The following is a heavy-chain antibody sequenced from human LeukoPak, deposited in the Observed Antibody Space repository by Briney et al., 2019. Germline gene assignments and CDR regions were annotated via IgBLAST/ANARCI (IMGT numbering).Heavy chain of an antibody. V-gene: IGHV3-64*01. CDR3: ARRVTRGSHLDY. CDR1: GFTFSSYA. J-gene: IGHJ4*02. D-gene: IGHD1-26*01. Sequence: PGGSLRLSCAASGFTFSSYAMHWVRQAPGKGLEYVSAISSNGGSTYYANSVKGRFTISRDNSKNTLYLQMGSLKASDTAMYYCARRVTRGSHLDYWGQGTLVTVSS. CDR2: ISSNGGST.